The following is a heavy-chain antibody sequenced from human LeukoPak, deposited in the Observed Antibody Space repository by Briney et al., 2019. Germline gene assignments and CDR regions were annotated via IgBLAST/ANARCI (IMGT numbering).Heavy chain of an antibody. CDR1: GFTFSSYA. CDR2: ISYDGSNK. CDR3: ARDFLDNYYPVDY. D-gene: IGHD3-22*01. Sequence: GGSLRLSCAASGFTFSSYAMHWVRQAPGKGLEWVAVISYDGSNKYYADSVKGRFTISRDNSKNTLYLQMNSLRAEDTAVYYCARDFLDNYYPVDYWGQGTLVTVSS. J-gene: IGHJ4*02. V-gene: IGHV3-30*04.